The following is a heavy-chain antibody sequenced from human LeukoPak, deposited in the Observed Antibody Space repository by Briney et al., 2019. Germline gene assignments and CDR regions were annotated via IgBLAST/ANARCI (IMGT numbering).Heavy chain of an antibody. J-gene: IGHJ4*02. CDR1: GYTFTGYY. Sequence: GASVKVSCKASGYTFTGYYMHWVRQAPGQGLEWMGWINPNSGGTNYAQEFQGRVTMTRDTSISTAYMELSRLRSDDTAVYYCARDIVVVPAAMGGEQQLAPYDYWGQGTLVTVSS. CDR2: INPNSGGT. D-gene: IGHD2-2*01. V-gene: IGHV1-2*02. CDR3: ARDIVVVPAAMGGEQQLAPYDY.